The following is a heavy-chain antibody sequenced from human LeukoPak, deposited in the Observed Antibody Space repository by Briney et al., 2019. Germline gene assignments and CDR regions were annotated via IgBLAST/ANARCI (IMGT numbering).Heavy chain of an antibody. Sequence: SETLSLTCNVSGDSISSDYWSWIRQPPGKGLEWIGHIYYSGTTNYNPPLKSRVTISVDTSKNQFSLKLSSVTAADTAVYYCARAPFGDYYYYYMDVWGKGTTVTISS. CDR1: GDSISSDY. D-gene: IGHD3-10*01. CDR3: ARAPFGDYYYYYMDV. J-gene: IGHJ6*03. V-gene: IGHV4-59*01. CDR2: IYYSGTT.